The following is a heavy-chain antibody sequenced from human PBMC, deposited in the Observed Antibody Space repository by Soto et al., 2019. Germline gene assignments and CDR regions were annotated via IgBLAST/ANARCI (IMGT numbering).Heavy chain of an antibody. V-gene: IGHV4-4*02. D-gene: IGHD3-22*01. J-gene: IGHJ3*02. CDR2: IYHSGST. CDR3: ARDRRYYDSSGYYRRHDRAFDI. CDR1: GGSISSSNW. Sequence: QVQLQESGPGLVKPSGTLSLTCAVSGGSISSSNWWSWVRQPPGKGLEWIGEIYHSGSTNYNPSLKRRVPISVDKSKNQFSLKLSSVTAADTAVYYCARDRRYYDSSGYYRRHDRAFDIWGQGTMVTVSS.